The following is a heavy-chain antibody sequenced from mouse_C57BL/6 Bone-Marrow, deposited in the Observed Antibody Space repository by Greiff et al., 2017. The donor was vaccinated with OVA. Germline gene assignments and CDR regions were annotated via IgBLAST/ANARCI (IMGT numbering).Heavy chain of an antibody. V-gene: IGHV1-77*01. D-gene: IGHD1-1*01. J-gene: IGHJ2*01. CDR3: ARTHYYGSSSYCLDY. CDR1: GYTFTDYY. Sequence: VQLQQSGAELVKPGASVKISCKASGYTFTDYYINWVKQRPGQGLEWIGKIGPGSGSTYYNEKFKGKATLTVDKSSSTAYMQLSGLTSSDSAVFFCARTHYYGSSSYCLDYWGKGTTLTVS. CDR2: IGPGSGST.